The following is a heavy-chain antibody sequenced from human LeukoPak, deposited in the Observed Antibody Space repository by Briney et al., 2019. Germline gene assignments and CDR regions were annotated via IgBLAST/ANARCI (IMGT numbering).Heavy chain of an antibody. D-gene: IGHD7-27*01. V-gene: IGHV3-30-3*01. CDR2: ISYDSSNY. CDR1: GFTLNTYA. CDR3: TRGRPPSNWGFDY. J-gene: IGHJ4*02. Sequence: PGGSLRPSCAASGFTLNTYAMHWVRQAPGRGLEWVAVISYDSSNYYYADSVKGRFTISRDNSRNSLYLQMNSLRVEDTAIYYCTRGRPPSNWGFDYWGQGTLVTVSS.